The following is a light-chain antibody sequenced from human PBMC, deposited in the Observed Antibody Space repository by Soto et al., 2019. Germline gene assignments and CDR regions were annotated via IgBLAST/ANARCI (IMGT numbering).Light chain of an antibody. CDR2: DAS. Sequence: IVLTQSPANLSLSPGQRATLSGRASKSVSSSLAWYQQKPGQPPRLLISDASNRSTGVPARLSGSGSGTDFPLTISNLEAEYFAVYYCQQRRNWPQGVTFGPGTKIDIK. J-gene: IGKJ3*01. CDR3: QQRRNWPQGVT. CDR1: KSVSSS. V-gene: IGKV3-11*01.